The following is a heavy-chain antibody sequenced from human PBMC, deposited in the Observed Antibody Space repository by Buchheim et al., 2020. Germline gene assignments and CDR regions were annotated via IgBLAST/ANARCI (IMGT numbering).Heavy chain of an antibody. D-gene: IGHD2-15*01. J-gene: IGHJ4*01. CDR2: IFQTDST. CDR1: GDSISPYY. V-gene: IGHV4-59*01. Sequence: QVQLQESGPRLVKPSETLSLTCTVSGDSISPYYWSWIRQPPGKGLEWIGYIFQTDSTNYNPSLRSRVTMSVDRSKNQFSLNLGSVTAADTAVYFCARKRHVGGGDFDYWGHGIL. CDR3: ARKRHVGGGDFDY.